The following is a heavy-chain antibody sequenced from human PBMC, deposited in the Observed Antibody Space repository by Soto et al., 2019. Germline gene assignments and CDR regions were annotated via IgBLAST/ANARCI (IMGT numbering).Heavy chain of an antibody. CDR3: ARAYGSGNYFLYYGMDV. CDR2: INWDDDK. Sequence: SGPTMVNPTQTLTLTCTFSGFSLTTNAMCVTWIRQPPGKALEWLALINWDDDKYYSTSLKTRLTISKDTSKNQVVLTMTNMDPVDTATYYCARAYGSGNYFLYYGMDVWGQGTAVTVSS. V-gene: IGHV2-70*01. CDR1: GFSLTTNAMC. D-gene: IGHD3-10*01. J-gene: IGHJ6*02.